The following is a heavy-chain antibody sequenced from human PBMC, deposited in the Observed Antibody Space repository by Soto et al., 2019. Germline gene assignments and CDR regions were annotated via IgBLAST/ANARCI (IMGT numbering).Heavy chain of an antibody. CDR2: IYYSGST. D-gene: IGHD1-26*01. Sequence: QVQLQESGPGLVKPSQTRSLTCSVSGGSISSGGYYWSWIRQHPEKGLEWIGYIYYSGSTNYNPALKSRVIISVDTSSNRFSLDLRSVTAADTAIYYCARHSASWQWFDYWGQGTLVTVSS. CDR1: GGSISSGGYY. J-gene: IGHJ5*01. CDR3: ARHSASWQWFDY. V-gene: IGHV4-31*03.